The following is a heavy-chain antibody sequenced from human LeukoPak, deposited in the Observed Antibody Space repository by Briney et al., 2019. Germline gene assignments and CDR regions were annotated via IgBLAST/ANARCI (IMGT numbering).Heavy chain of an antibody. D-gene: IGHD3-16*01. V-gene: IGHV1-2*02. J-gene: IGHJ4*02. CDR1: GYTFTAYY. CDR2: INPNSGGT. Sequence: GASVKVSCKASGYTFTAYYMHWLRQAPGQGLEWMGWINPNSGGTKYAQKFQGRVTMTRDTSISTAYMELSRLRSDDTAVYYCATQRGSYLWGTDFDYWGQGTLVTVSS. CDR3: ATQRGSYLWGTDFDY.